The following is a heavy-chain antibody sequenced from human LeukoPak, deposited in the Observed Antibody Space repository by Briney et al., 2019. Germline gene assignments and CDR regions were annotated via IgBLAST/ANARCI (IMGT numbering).Heavy chain of an antibody. D-gene: IGHD6-13*01. Sequence: SETLSLTCAVYGGSFSGYYWSWIRQPPGKGLEWIGEINHSGSTNYNPSLKSRVTISVGTSKNQFSLKLSSVTAADTAVYYCARRAAAGLAYYYYYMDVWGKGTTVTVSS. V-gene: IGHV4-34*01. CDR2: INHSGST. CDR3: ARRAAAGLAYYYYYMDV. J-gene: IGHJ6*03. CDR1: GGSFSGYY.